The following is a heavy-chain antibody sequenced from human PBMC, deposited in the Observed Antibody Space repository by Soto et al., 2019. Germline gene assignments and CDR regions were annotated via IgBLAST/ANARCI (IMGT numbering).Heavy chain of an antibody. V-gene: IGHV1-18*01. CDR2: ISGYNGNT. CDR3: AKADSNYAGRFSYYYMDV. J-gene: IGHJ6*03. D-gene: IGHD4-4*01. Sequence: ASVKVSCKASGYTFRSYGISWVRQAPGQGLEWMGWISGYNGNTHYSQKFQGKVTMTTDTSTSTAYMELRNLRSDDTAVYYCAKADSNYAGRFSYYYMDVWGTGTMVTISS. CDR1: GYTFRSYG.